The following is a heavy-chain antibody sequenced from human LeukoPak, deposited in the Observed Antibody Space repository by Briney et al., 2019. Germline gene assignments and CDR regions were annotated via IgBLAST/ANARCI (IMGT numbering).Heavy chain of an antibody. CDR3: ARGLVGRYSYGYGTNWFDP. Sequence: ASAKVSCKASGYTFTSYDINWVRQATGQGLEWMGWMNPNSGNTGYAQKFQGRVTMTRNTSISTAYMELSSLRSEDTAVYYCARGLVGRYSYGYGTNWFDPWGQGTLVTVSS. CDR2: MNPNSGNT. D-gene: IGHD5-18*01. J-gene: IGHJ5*02. CDR1: GYTFTSYD. V-gene: IGHV1-8*01.